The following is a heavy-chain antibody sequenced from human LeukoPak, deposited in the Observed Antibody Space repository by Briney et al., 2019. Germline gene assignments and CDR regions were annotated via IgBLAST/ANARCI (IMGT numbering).Heavy chain of an antibody. CDR1: GFTFDEFG. CDR2: VSWNSASI. D-gene: IGHD1-26*01. CDR3: AKAFGGNYQRAFGY. Sequence: GGSLRLSCAASGFTFDEFGMHWVRQAPGKGLEWVSGVSWNSASIGYGKSVEGRFTVSRDNTNKSLYLQMNSLRPEDTAFYFCAKAFGGNYQRAFGYWGQGILVTVSS. J-gene: IGHJ4*02. V-gene: IGHV3-9*01.